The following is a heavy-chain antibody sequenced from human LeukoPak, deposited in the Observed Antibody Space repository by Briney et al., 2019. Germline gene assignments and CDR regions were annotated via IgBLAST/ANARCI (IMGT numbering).Heavy chain of an antibody. CDR2: IYHSGST. Sequence: SSETLSLTCTVSGYSISSGYYWGWIRQPPGKGLEWIGSIYHSGSTYYNPSLKSRVTISVDTSKNQFSLKLSSVTAADTAVYYCATAGYCSGGSCYPDAFDIWGQGTMVTVSS. CDR3: ATAGYCSGGSCYPDAFDI. J-gene: IGHJ3*02. D-gene: IGHD2-15*01. CDR1: GYSISSGYY. V-gene: IGHV4-38-2*02.